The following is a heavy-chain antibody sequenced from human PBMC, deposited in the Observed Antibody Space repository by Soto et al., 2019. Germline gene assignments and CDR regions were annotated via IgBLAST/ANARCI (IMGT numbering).Heavy chain of an antibody. Sequence: QVQLQESGPGLVKPSETLSLTCTVSGDSISSSYWSWIRQPPGKGLEWIGYIFASGTTDYNPSLXSXVXXSVDTSKNQFSLKLNSVTAEDTAIYYCTRGGSFDSWGQGNLVTVSS. V-gene: IGHV4-4*08. CDR1: GDSISSSY. CDR2: IFASGTT. J-gene: IGHJ4*02. CDR3: TRGGSFDS. D-gene: IGHD3-10*01.